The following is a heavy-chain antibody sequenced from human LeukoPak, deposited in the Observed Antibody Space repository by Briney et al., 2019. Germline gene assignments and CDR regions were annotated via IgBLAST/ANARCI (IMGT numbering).Heavy chain of an antibody. V-gene: IGHV3-64*01. CDR3: ARGSGVVTPYYYYGMDV. CDR1: GFTFSSYA. D-gene: IGHD3-3*01. J-gene: IGHJ6*02. CDR2: ISSNGVST. Sequence: GGSLRLSCEASGFTFSSYAIHWVRQAPGKGLEYVSAISSNGVSTYYANSVKGRFTVSRDNAKNSLYLQMNSLRAEDTAVYYCARGSGVVTPYYYYGMDVWGQGTTVTVSS.